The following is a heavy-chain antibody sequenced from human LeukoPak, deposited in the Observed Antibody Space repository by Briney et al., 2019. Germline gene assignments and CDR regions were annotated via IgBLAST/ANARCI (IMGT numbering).Heavy chain of an antibody. CDR3: ARAGVYCSSTSCYAGDFDY. V-gene: IGHV3-74*01. Sequence: PGGSLRLSCAASGFTFSSYWMHWVRQAPGKGLVWVSRINSDGSSTSYADSVKGRFTISRDNAKNTLYLQMNSLRAEDTAVYYCARAGVYCSSTSCYAGDFDYWGQGTLVTVSS. CDR2: INSDGSST. J-gene: IGHJ4*02. CDR1: GFTFSSYW. D-gene: IGHD2-2*01.